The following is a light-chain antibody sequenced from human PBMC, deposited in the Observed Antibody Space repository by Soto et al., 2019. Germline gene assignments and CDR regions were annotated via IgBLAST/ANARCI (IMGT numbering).Light chain of an antibody. V-gene: IGKV1-13*02. CDR1: QGINTF. CDR3: QQYNSDS. CDR2: HAS. Sequence: AIPLTPSPSSPAASVGGRGAITSRASQGINTFLAWYQQNPGTAPKLLIYHASTLESGVPARFSGSGSGTEFTLTISSLQPDDFATYYCQQYNSDSFGQGTTVDIK. J-gene: IGKJ1*01.